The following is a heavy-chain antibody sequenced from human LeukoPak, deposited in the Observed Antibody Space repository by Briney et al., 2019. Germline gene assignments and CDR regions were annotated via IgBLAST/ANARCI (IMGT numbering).Heavy chain of an antibody. J-gene: IGHJ6*03. CDR3: ARRVAVAGQFYYYYYMDV. Sequence: SETLSLTCTVSGGSISSGGYYWGWIRQPPGKGLEWIGYIYHSGSTYYNPSLKSRVTISVDRSKNQFSLKLSSVTAADTAVYYCARRVAVAGQFYYYYYMDVWGKGTTVTVSS. V-gene: IGHV4-30-2*02. D-gene: IGHD6-19*01. CDR1: GGSISSGGYY. CDR2: IYHSGST.